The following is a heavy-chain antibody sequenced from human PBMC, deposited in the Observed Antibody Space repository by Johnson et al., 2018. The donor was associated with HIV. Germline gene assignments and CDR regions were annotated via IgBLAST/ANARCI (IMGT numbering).Heavy chain of an antibody. Sequence: QVLLVESGGGVVQPGRSLRLSCAASGFTFSSYGMHWVRQAPGKGLEWVSVIYSGGSTYYADSVKGRFTISRDNAKNSLYLQVNSLRAEDTAVYYCARTSTPYDTHVGPFDIWGQGTMVTVSS. CDR3: ARTSTPYDTHVGPFDI. J-gene: IGHJ3*02. D-gene: IGHD3-22*01. CDR1: GFTFSSYG. CDR2: IYSGGST. V-gene: IGHV3-NL1*01.